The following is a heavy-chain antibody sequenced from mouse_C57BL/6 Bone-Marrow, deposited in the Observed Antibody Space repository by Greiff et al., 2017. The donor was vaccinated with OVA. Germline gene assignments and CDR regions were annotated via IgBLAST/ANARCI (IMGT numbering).Heavy chain of an antibody. D-gene: IGHD2-3*01. CDR3: VRHDVDWYFDV. J-gene: IGHJ1*03. Sequence: EVKLVASGGGLVQPKGSLKLSCAASGFSFNTYAMNWVRQAPGKGLEWVARIRSKSNNYATYYADSVKDRFTISRDDSESMLYLQMNNLKTEDTAMYYCVRHDVDWYFDVWGTGTTVTVSS. CDR2: IRSKSNNYAT. V-gene: IGHV10-1*01. CDR1: GFSFNTYA.